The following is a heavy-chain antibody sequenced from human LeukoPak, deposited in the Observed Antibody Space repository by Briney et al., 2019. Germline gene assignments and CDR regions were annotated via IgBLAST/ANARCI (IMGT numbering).Heavy chain of an antibody. CDR1: GYTLTELS. J-gene: IGHJ5*02. CDR2: FDPEDGET. Sequence: GASVKVSCKVSGYTLTELSMHWVRQAPGKGLEWMGGFDPEDGETIYAQKFQGRVTMTRDTSTSTVYMELSSLRSEDTAVYYCARGRYYDFWSGLGWFDPWGQGTLVTVSS. V-gene: IGHV1-24*01. CDR3: ARGRYYDFWSGLGWFDP. D-gene: IGHD3-3*01.